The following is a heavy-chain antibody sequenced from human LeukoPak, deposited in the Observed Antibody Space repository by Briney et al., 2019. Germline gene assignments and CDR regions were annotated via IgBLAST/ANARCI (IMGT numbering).Heavy chain of an antibody. CDR2: IWYDGSNK. J-gene: IGHJ4*02. CDR3: AAWGYGGDY. V-gene: IGHV3-33*01. CDR1: GFTFSSYG. D-gene: IGHD4-23*01. Sequence: GGSLRLSCAASGFTFSSYGMHWARQAPGKGLEWVAVIWYDGSNKYYADSVTGRFTISRDKSKNRLYLQMNSLRAEDTAVYYCAAWGYGGDYWGQGTLVTVSS.